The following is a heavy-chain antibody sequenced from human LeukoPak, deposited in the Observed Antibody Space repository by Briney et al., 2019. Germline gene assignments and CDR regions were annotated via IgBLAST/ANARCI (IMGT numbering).Heavy chain of an antibody. CDR3: AREGGGNLGEYWFDP. Sequence: ASVKVSCKASGFTFHAYDIHWVRQAPGQGLEWMGKINPNSGGTEYTHNFHGRVSTTRDPFLSTVHMEVASLKSYDTAVYYCAREGGGNLGEYWFDPWGQGTLVTVSS. J-gene: IGHJ5*02. V-gene: IGHV1-2*01. D-gene: IGHD3-16*01. CDR2: INPNSGGT. CDR1: GFTFHAYD.